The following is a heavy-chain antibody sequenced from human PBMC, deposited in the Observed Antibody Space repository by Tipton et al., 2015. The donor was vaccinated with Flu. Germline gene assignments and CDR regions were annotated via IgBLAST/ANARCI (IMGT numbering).Heavy chain of an antibody. D-gene: IGHD2-21*01. V-gene: IGHV5-51*01. CDR2: IYPGDSEA. CDR1: GYAFSTYW. Sequence: QLVQSGTEVKKPGESLKISCKTSGYAFSTYWIGWVRQMSGKGLEWMGVIYPGDSEARYSPAFQGLVTISVDTSVSTAYLQWNSLRASDTAIYYCARNVADVVVVPGQRPHYDYYGIGVWGQGTTVTVSS. J-gene: IGHJ6*02. CDR3: ARNVADVVVVPGQRPHYDYYGIGV.